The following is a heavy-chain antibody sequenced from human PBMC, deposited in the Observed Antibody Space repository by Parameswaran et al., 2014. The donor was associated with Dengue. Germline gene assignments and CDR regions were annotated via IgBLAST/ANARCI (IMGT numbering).Heavy chain of an antibody. V-gene: IGHV3-9*01. Sequence: VRQAPGKGLEWVSGISWNSGSIGYADSVKSRFTISRDNAKNSLYLQMNSLRAEDTALYYCAKDIVPVPVGSYNWFDPWGQGTLVTVSS. CDR2: ISWNSGSI. D-gene: IGHD3-10*01. J-gene: IGHJ5*02. CDR3: AKDIVPVPVGSYNWFDP.